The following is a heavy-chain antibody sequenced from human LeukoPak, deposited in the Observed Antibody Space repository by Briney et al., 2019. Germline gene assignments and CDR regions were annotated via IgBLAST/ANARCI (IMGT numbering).Heavy chain of an antibody. CDR3: ARDGLGTTTVIPFFDY. D-gene: IGHD4-17*01. J-gene: IGHJ4*02. V-gene: IGHV3-30-3*01. CDR2: ISSAGTNK. Sequence: GGSLRLSCAASGFTFSDYSMHWVRQAPGKGLEWVAVISSAGTNKYYADSVKGRFTISRDNAKNSLYLQMNSLRAEDTAVYYCARDGLGTTTVIPFFDYWGQGTLVTVSS. CDR1: GFTFSDYS.